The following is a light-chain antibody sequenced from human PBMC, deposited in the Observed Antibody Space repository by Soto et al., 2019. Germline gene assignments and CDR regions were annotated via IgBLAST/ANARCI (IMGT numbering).Light chain of an antibody. CDR1: SSDVGAYNL. Sequence: QSVLTQPASVSGSHEQSITISCTGTSSDVGAYNLVSWYQQHPGKAPRLIIYEGSKRPSGISHRFSGSKSDNTASLTISGLRAEDEAHYHCCSYAGSRTFVFGGGTNFTVL. CDR2: EGS. J-gene: IGLJ3*02. V-gene: IGLV2-23*01. CDR3: CSYAGSRTFV.